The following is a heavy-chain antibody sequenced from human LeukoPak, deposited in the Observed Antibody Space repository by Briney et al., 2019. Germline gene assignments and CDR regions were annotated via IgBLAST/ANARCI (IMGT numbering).Heavy chain of an antibody. CDR1: GGSISSYY. D-gene: IGHD6-19*01. V-gene: IGHV4-4*07. Sequence: SETLSLTCTVSGGSISSYYWSWIRQPAGKGLEWNGRIYTSGSTNYNPSLKSRVTMSVDTSKNQFSLKLSSVTAADTAVYYCARISDSSGWYANWYFDLWGRGTLVTVSS. J-gene: IGHJ2*01. CDR2: IYTSGST. CDR3: ARISDSSGWYANWYFDL.